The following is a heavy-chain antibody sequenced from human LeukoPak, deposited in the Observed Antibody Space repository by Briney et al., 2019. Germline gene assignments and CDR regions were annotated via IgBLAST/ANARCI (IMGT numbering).Heavy chain of an antibody. D-gene: IGHD3-22*01. CDR1: GFTVISSY. J-gene: IGHJ4*02. Sequence: PGGSLRLSCAASGFTVISSYMSWVRQSPGKGLDWVAAIYSGSSTYYADSVKGRFTISRDSSRNTLYLQMNSLRAEDTAVYYCARLGYYYDGTGYYYLSYWGQGTLVTVSS. V-gene: IGHV3-66*01. CDR2: IYSGSST. CDR3: ARLGYYYDGTGYYYLSY.